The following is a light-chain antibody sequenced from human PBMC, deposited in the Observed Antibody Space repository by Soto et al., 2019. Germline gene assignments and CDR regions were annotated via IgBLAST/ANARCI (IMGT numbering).Light chain of an antibody. CDR2: KAS. CDR3: QQFWT. J-gene: IGKJ1*01. Sequence: DIQMTQSPFTLSASVGDRVTITCRASQTINNWLAWYQQKPGKAPKLLIYKASSLESGVPSRFSGSGSGTEFTLTISSLQPDDFATYYCQQFWTFGQGTKVDIK. V-gene: IGKV1-5*03. CDR1: QTINNW.